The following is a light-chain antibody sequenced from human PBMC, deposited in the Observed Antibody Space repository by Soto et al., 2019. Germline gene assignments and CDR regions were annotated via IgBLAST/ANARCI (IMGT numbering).Light chain of an antibody. J-gene: IGKJ1*01. Sequence: DIQMTQSPSTLSASVGDRVTITCRASQSISSYLAWYQQKPGRAPKLLIYDASSLQSGVPSSFSGSGSGTEFTLTISSLQTDDFATYYCQHYNIYPWTFGQGTKVDIK. CDR3: QHYNIYPWT. CDR1: QSISSY. CDR2: DAS. V-gene: IGKV1-5*01.